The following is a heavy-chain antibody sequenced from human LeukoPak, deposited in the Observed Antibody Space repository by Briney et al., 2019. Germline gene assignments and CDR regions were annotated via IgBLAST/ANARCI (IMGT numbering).Heavy chain of an antibody. CDR3: ARDPSNNGYDYLYYFDY. Sequence: ASVEVSCKASGYTFTGYYVHWVRQAPGQGLEWMGWINPDNGGTNYAQKFQGRVTMTRDMSISTAYMELSRLRSDDTAVYYCARDPSNNGYDYLYYFDYWGQGTLVTVSS. CDR2: INPDNGGT. CDR1: GYTFTGYY. J-gene: IGHJ4*02. V-gene: IGHV1-2*02. D-gene: IGHD5-12*01.